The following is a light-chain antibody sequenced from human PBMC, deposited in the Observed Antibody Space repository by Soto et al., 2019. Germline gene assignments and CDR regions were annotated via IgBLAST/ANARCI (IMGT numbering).Light chain of an antibody. CDR3: QQYNSWTTIT. Sequence: EIVMTQSPATLSVSPGERATLSCRASQSISSKLGWYQQRPGQAPRLLIYGASTRATGIPARFSGSGSGTEFTLTISSLQSEDSALYYCQQYNSWTTITFGQGTRLEMK. V-gene: IGKV3-15*01. CDR2: GAS. CDR1: QSISSK. J-gene: IGKJ5*01.